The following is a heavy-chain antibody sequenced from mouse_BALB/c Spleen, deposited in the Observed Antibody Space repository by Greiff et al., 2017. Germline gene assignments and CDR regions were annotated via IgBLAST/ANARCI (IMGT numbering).Heavy chain of an antibody. V-gene: IGHV10-3*03. D-gene: IGHD2-3*01. CDR3: VRDDGYFAY. J-gene: IGHJ3*01. CDR2: IRSKSNNYAT. CDR1: GFTFNTYA. Sequence: EVKLMESGGGLVQPKGSLKLSCAASGFTFNTYAMHWVCQAPGKGLEWVARIRSKSNNYATYYADSVKDRFTISRDDSQSMLYLQMNNLKTEDTAMYYCVRDDGYFAYWGQGTLVTVSA.